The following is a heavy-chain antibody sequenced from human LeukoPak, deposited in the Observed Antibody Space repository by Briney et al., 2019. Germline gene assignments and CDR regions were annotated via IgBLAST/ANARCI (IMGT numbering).Heavy chain of an antibody. CDR1: GYNFTNYW. Sequence: GESLKISCKGSGYNFTNYWIGWVRQMPGKGLEWMGIIYAGDSDTRYSPSFQGQVTISADKSISTAYLQWSSLKASDTAMYYCARKPSGYDPSIPYYYYGMDVWGQGTTVTVSS. CDR2: IYAGDSDT. D-gene: IGHD5-12*01. CDR3: ARKPSGYDPSIPYYYYGMDV. J-gene: IGHJ6*02. V-gene: IGHV5-51*01.